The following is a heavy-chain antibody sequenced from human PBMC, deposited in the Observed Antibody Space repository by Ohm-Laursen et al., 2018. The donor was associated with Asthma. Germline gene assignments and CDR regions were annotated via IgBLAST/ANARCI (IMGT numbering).Heavy chain of an antibody. CDR2: IYHSGST. Sequence: TLSLTCGVSGGSITRGGYSWHWIRRPPGKGLEWIGYIYHSGSTYYNPSLKSRVSISVDTSKNQFSLRLNSVTAADTAVYYCAGDTAMAHDAFDIWGQGTMVTVSS. V-gene: IGHV4-30-2*05. CDR3: AGDTAMAHDAFDI. CDR1: GGSITRGGYS. D-gene: IGHD5-18*01. J-gene: IGHJ3*02.